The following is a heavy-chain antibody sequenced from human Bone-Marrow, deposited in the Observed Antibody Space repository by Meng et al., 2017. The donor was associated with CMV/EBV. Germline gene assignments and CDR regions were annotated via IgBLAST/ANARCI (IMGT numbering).Heavy chain of an antibody. D-gene: IGHD3-3*01. CDR3: ASFVGYDFWSGYYTDAFDI. Sequence: GESLKISCAASGFTFNSYNINWVRQAPGKGLEWVSSISSSSSYIYYADSVKGRFTISRDNAKNSLYLQMNSLRAEDTAVYYCASFVGYDFWSGYYTDAFDIWGQGTMVTVSS. V-gene: IGHV3-21*01. CDR1: GFTFNSYN. CDR2: ISSSSSYI. J-gene: IGHJ3*02.